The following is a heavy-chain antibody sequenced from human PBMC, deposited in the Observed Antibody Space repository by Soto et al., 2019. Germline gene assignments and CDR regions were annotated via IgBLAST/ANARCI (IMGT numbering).Heavy chain of an antibody. CDR3: ARQIYDSDTGPNFQYYFDS. D-gene: IGHD3-22*01. CDR1: GYSFAVYW. Sequence: GESLKSSGKGSGYSFAVYWITWVLQKPWEGLEWMGRIDPSDSQTYYSPSFRGHVTISVTKSITTVFLQWSSLRASDTAMYYCARQIYDSDTGPNFQYYFDSWGQGTPVTVS. CDR2: IDPSDSQT. J-gene: IGHJ4*02. V-gene: IGHV5-10-1*01.